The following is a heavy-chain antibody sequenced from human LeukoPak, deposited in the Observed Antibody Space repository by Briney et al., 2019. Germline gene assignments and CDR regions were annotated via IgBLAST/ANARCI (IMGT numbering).Heavy chain of an antibody. V-gene: IGHV3-23*01. J-gene: IGHJ4*02. Sequence: GGSLRLSCATSGFTFSTYAMSWVRQAPGKGLEWVSAIGNSGRDTYYADSVKGRFTISRDNSKNTLFLQMNRLRTEDTAVYYCAKVGPPYSRGWSIELDYWGQGTLVTVSS. CDR1: GFTFSTYA. CDR2: IGNSGRDT. CDR3: AKVGPPYSRGWSIELDY. D-gene: IGHD6-19*01.